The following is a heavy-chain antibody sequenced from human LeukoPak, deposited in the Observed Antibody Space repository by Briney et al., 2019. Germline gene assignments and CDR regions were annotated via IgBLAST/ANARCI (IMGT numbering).Heavy chain of an antibody. Sequence: PGGSLRLSCAASGFTVSSNYMSWVRQAPGKGLEWVSVIYSGGSTYYADSVKGRFTISRDNSKNTLYLQMNSLRAEDTAAYYCARGVRRRPDAFDIWGQGTMVTVSS. D-gene: IGHD6-25*01. CDR1: GFTVSSNY. CDR3: ARGVRRRPDAFDI. V-gene: IGHV3-66*01. CDR2: IYSGGST. J-gene: IGHJ3*02.